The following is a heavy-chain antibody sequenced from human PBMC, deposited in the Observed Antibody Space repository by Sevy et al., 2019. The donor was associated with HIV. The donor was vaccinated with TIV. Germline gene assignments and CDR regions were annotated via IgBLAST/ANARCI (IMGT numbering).Heavy chain of an antibody. CDR3: ARGPAGTMGY. D-gene: IGHD3-10*01. J-gene: IGHJ4*02. CDR2: INPNSGGT. CDR1: GYTFTGYY. V-gene: IGHV1-2*02. Sequence: ASVKVSCKASGYTFTGYYMHWVRRAPGQGLEWMGWINPNSGGTNYAQKFQDRVTMTRDTSISTAYMELSRLRSDDTAVYYCARGPAGTMGYWGQGTLVTVSS.